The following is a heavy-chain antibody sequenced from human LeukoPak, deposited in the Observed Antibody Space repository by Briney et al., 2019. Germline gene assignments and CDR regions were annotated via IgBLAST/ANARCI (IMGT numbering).Heavy chain of an antibody. CDR3: ARVPHYYAMDV. CDR1: GGSISSGGYS. V-gene: IGHV4-61*08. CDR2: IYYSGTT. J-gene: IGHJ6*02. Sequence: SETLSLTCAVSGGSISSGGYSWSWIRQPPGKGLEWIGFIYYSGTTNYNPSLKSRVTISVDTSKNQFSLQLSSVTAADTAVYYCARVPHYYAMDVWGQGTTVTVSS.